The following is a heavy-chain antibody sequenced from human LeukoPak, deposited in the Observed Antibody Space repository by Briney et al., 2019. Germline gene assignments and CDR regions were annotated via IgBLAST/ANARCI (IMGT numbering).Heavy chain of an antibody. D-gene: IGHD3-10*01. V-gene: IGHV3-49*03. J-gene: IGHJ5*02. Sequence: QPGRSLRLSCTASGFTFGDYAMSWFRQAPGKGLEWVGFIRSKAYGGTTEYAASVKGRFTISRDDSKGIAYLQMNSLKTEDTAVYYCTRDPMVRGPPDWFDPWGQGTLVTVSS. CDR2: IRSKAYGGTT. CDR1: GFTFGDYA. CDR3: TRDPMVRGPPDWFDP.